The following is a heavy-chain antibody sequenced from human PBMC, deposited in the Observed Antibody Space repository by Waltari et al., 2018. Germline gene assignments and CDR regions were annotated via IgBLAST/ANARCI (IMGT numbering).Heavy chain of an antibody. CDR2: IIPIFGTA. CDR3: ARAANFWSGYYEGDDY. D-gene: IGHD3-3*01. CDR1: GATFTTYV. J-gene: IGHJ4*02. Sequence: QVQLVKSGAGVRSPGSSLKASCKLPGATFTTYVICGVRQAPGQGLEWMGGIIPIFGTANYAQKFQGRVTITADESTSTAYMELSSLRSEDTAVYYCARAANFWSGYYEGDDYWGQGTLVTVSS. V-gene: IGHV1-69*01.